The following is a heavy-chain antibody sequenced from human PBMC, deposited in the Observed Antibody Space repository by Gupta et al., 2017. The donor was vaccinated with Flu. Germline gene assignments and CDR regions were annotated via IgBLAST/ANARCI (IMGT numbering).Heavy chain of an antibody. V-gene: IGHV3-30*18. CDR3: AKEIAAAGKNYYYGMDV. Sequence: QVQLVESGGGVVQPGRSLRLSCAASGFTFSSYGMHWVRQAPGKGLEWVAVISYDGSNKYYADSVKGRFTISRDNSKNTLYLQMNSLRAEDTAVYYCAKEIAAAGKNYYYGMDVWGQGTTVTVSS. J-gene: IGHJ6*02. D-gene: IGHD6-13*01. CDR2: ISYDGSNK. CDR1: GFTFSSYG.